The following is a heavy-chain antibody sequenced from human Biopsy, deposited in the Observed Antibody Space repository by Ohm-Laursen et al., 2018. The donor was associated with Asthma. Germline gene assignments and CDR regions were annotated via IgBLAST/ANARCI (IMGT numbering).Heavy chain of an antibody. CDR1: GGSVSSGSYY. CDR2: ISYSGST. CDR3: ARVPTTLRYFDL. J-gene: IGHJ2*01. V-gene: IGHV4-61*01. D-gene: IGHD2-15*01. Sequence: ETLSLTCPVSGGSVSSGSYYWSWIRQPPGKGLAWVSYISYSGSTDYNPSLKSRLTISMDTSKNQFSLKLSSVTAADTAVYYCARVPTTLRYFDLWGRGTLVTVSS.